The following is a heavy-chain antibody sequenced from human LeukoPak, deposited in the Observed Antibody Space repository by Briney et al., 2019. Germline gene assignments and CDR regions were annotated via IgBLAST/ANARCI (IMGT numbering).Heavy chain of an antibody. J-gene: IGHJ6*03. CDR3: AKVPLRYSSSRSGLGNYYMDV. CDR2: ISGSGGST. CDR1: GFTFSNYA. D-gene: IGHD6-13*01. V-gene: IGHV3-23*01. Sequence: PGGSLRLSCAASGFTFSNYAMNWVRQAPGKGLEWVSGISGSGGSTYYADSVKGRFTISRDNSKNTLYLQMNSLRAEDTAVYYCAKVPLRYSSSRSGLGNYYMDVWGKGTTVTISS.